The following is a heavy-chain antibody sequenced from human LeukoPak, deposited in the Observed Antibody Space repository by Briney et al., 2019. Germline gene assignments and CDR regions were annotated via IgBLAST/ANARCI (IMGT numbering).Heavy chain of an antibody. CDR2: IGSSSNSI. Sequence: GGSLRLSCAASGFTFSSYSMNWVRQAPGKGLEWVSSIGSSSNSIYYTDSVKGRFTISRDNAKNSLYLQMNSLRAEDTAVYYCATGITGTKRVGYFDYWGQGTLVTVSS. CDR1: GFTFSSYS. V-gene: IGHV3-21*01. J-gene: IGHJ4*02. D-gene: IGHD1-20*01. CDR3: ATGITGTKRVGYFDY.